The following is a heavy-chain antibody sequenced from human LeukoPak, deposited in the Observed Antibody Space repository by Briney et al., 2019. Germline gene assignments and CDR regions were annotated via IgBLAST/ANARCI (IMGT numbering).Heavy chain of an antibody. V-gene: IGHV3-74*01. J-gene: IGHJ4*02. CDR3: ARDWGGYSGSDY. D-gene: IGHD5-12*01. Sequence: GGSLRLSCAASGFTFSSYWMHWVRHAPGKGLVWVSRLNSDGRITNYADSVKGRFTISRDNAKNTLYLQMNSLRAEDTAVYYCARDWGGYSGSDYWGQGTLVTVSS. CDR1: GFTFSSYW. CDR2: LNSDGRIT.